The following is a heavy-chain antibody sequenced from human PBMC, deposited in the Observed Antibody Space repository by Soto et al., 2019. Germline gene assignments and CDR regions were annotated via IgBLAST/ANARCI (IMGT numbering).Heavy chain of an antibody. CDR1: GFILSDCA. J-gene: IGHJ6*03. CDR2: ISSSSSVI. CDR3: ARDLSWGSNWYYYMDV. D-gene: IGHD7-27*01. Sequence: PGGSLRLSCATSGFILSDCAMNWVRQAPGKGLEWVSYISSSSSVIDYADYVKGRFTVSRDNARNSLYLQMNSLRAEDTAVYYCARDLSWGSNWYYYMDVWGKGTTVTVSS. V-gene: IGHV3-48*01.